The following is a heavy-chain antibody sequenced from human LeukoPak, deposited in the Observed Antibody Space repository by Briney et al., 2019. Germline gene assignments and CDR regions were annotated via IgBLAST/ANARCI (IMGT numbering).Heavy chain of an antibody. D-gene: IGHD3-22*01. Sequence: SVKVPCKASGGTFSSYAISWVRQAPGQGLEWMGRIIPIFGTANYAQKFQGRVTITTDESTSTAYMELSSLRSEDTAVYYCARVYYYDSSGYGIWGQGTLVTVSS. CDR2: IIPIFGTA. V-gene: IGHV1-69*05. J-gene: IGHJ4*02. CDR1: GGTFSSYA. CDR3: ARVYYYDSSGYGI.